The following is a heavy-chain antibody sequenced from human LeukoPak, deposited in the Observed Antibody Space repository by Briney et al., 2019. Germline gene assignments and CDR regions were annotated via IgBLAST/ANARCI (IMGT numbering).Heavy chain of an antibody. CDR1: GLTFSSHA. D-gene: IGHD3-9*01. CDR3: ARDHDILTGYIQRGAFHSYGMDV. Sequence: PGRSLRLSCAASGLTFSSHAIHWVRQAPGKGLEWVAVISFDGSNKYYADSVKGRLTISREKSKNTVFLQMNSLRAEDTAVYYCARDHDILTGYIQRGAFHSYGMDVWGQGTTVTVS. J-gene: IGHJ6*02. V-gene: IGHV3-30-3*01. CDR2: ISFDGSNK.